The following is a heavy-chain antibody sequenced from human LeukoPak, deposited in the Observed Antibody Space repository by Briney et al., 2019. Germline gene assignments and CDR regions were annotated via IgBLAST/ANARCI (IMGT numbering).Heavy chain of an antibody. CDR3: ARDHYDILTGYTPLGY. D-gene: IGHD3-9*01. Sequence: PGGSLRLSCAASGFTVSSNYMSWVRQAPGKGLEWVSVIYSGGSTYYADSVKGRFTISRDNSENTLYLQMNSLRAEDTAVYYCARDHYDILTGYTPLGYWGQGTLVTVSS. V-gene: IGHV3-53*01. CDR2: IYSGGST. J-gene: IGHJ4*02. CDR1: GFTVSSNY.